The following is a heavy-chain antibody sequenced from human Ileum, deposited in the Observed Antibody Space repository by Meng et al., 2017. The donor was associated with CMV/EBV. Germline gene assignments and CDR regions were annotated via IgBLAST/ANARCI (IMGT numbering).Heavy chain of an antibody. V-gene: IGHV3-7*01. CDR1: GFTFSNYW. CDR3: ARVSGSPITYWYLDL. CDR2: IKQDGSEK. J-gene: IGHJ2*01. Sequence: GESLKISCAASGFTFSNYWMSWVRQAPGKGLEWVANIKQDGSEKYYVDSVKGRLTISRDNAKNSLYLQMNSLRAEDTAVYYCARVSGSPITYWYLDLWGRGTLVTVSS. D-gene: IGHD5-24*01.